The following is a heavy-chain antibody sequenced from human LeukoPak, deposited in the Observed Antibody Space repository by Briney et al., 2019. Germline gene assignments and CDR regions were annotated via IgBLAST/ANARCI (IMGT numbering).Heavy chain of an antibody. CDR2: MNPNSGNT. D-gene: IGHD6-13*01. CDR3: ARAIAADYYYYMDV. Sequence: SVKVSCKASGYTFTSYDINWVRQATGQGLEWMGWMNPNSGNTGYAQKFQGRVTMTRNTSISTAYMELSSLRSEDTAVYYCARAIAADYYYYMDVWGKGITVTVSS. CDR1: GYTFTSYD. J-gene: IGHJ6*03. V-gene: IGHV1-8*01.